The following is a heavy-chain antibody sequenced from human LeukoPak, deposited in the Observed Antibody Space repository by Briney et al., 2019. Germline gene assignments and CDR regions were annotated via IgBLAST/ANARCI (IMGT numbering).Heavy chain of an antibody. J-gene: IGHJ5*02. V-gene: IGHV3-11*05. CDR3: ARGYSSSWCSQLFDP. D-gene: IGHD6-13*01. CDR1: GFTFTDSY. CDR2: ISGSGGDT. Sequence: PGGSLRLSCAASGFTFTDSYMTWVRQAPGKGLEWLSYISGSGGDTNYADSVGGRFTISRDNAKNSLYLQMNSLRAEDTALYHCARGYSSSWCSQLFDPWGQGTLVTVSS.